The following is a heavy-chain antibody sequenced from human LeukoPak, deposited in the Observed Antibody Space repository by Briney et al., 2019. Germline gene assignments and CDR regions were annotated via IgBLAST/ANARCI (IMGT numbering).Heavy chain of an antibody. Sequence: PSETLSLTCSVSGGSIGRGSYYWGWIRQSPGKGLEWIGSIYYSGSTNYNPSLKSRVTISVDTSKNQFSLKLSSVTAADTAVYYCARVTGYMIEDYFDYWGQGILVTVSS. J-gene: IGHJ4*02. V-gene: IGHV4-39*07. D-gene: IGHD3-9*01. CDR3: ARVTGYMIEDYFDY. CDR2: IYYSGST. CDR1: GGSIGRGSYY.